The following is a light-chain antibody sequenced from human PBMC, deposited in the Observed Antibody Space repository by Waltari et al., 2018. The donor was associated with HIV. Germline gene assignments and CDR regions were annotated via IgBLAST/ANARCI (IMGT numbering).Light chain of an antibody. CDR2: DVN. J-gene: IGLJ1*01. Sequence: QSALTQPHSVSRSPGQSVTISCTGTTSDVGAYDFVSWYQQQPDAAPKLILYDVNKRPSGVPDRFSGSKSGNAASLTISGLQSEDDGDYYCCSYAGNYSFLYIFGGGTKITVL. V-gene: IGLV2-11*01. CDR3: CSYAGNYSFLYI. CDR1: TSDVGAYDF.